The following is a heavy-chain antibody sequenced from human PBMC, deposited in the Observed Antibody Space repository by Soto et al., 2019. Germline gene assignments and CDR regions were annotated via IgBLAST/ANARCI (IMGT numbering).Heavy chain of an antibody. CDR3: ARAGLSGGWYPDYYYGMDV. V-gene: IGHV6-1*01. CDR2: TYYRSKWYN. CDR1: GDSVSSNSAA. J-gene: IGHJ6*02. Sequence: QVQLQQSGPGLVKPSQTLSLTCAISGDSVSSNSAAWNWIRQSPSRGLEWLGRTYYRSKWYNDYAVSVKSRITINPDTSKNQFSLQLNSVTPEDTAVYYCARAGLSGGWYPDYYYGMDVWGQGTTVTVSS. D-gene: IGHD6-19*01.